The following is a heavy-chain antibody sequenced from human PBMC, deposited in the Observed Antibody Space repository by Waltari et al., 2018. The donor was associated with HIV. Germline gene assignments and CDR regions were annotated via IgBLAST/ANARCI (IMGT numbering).Heavy chain of an antibody. D-gene: IGHD1-26*01. V-gene: IGHV3-49*04. J-gene: IGHJ4*02. CDR1: GFTFGNFA. CDR2: IRAKAYGGTS. CDR3: TRGSGRYEY. Sequence: DVQLVESGGDLVQPGRSLRRSCAGSGFTFGNFAMTWVRQAPGKGLEWVGYIRAKAYGGTSEYAASVKGRFVISRDDSKSIAYLQMNSLKTEDTAIYYCTRGSGRYEYWGQGTMTTVSS.